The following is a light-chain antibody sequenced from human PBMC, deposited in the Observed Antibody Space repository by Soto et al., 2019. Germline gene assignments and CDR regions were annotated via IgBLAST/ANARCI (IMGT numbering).Light chain of an antibody. CDR1: QSLLHSNGYNY. J-gene: IGKJ1*01. V-gene: IGKV2-28*01. CDR3: MQALQTPRT. Sequence: EIVMTQSPLSLPVTPGEPASISCRSSQSLLHSNGYNYLDWYLQKPGQSPQLLIYLGSNRASGVPDRFSGSISGTDFTLKISRVEAEDVGVYYCMQALQTPRTFGQGTKVEIK. CDR2: LGS.